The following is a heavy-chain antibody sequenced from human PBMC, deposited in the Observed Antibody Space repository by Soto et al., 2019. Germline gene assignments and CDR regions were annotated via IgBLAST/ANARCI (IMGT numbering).Heavy chain of an antibody. Sequence: GGSLRLSCAASGFTFSSYGMHWVRQAPGKGLEWVAVIWYDGSNKYYADSVKGRFTISRDNSKNTLYLQMNSLRAEDTAVYYCARDLDYYYYGMDVWGQGTTVTVSS. CDR1: GFTFSSYG. J-gene: IGHJ6*02. CDR3: ARDLDYYYYGMDV. CDR2: IWYDGSNK. V-gene: IGHV3-33*01.